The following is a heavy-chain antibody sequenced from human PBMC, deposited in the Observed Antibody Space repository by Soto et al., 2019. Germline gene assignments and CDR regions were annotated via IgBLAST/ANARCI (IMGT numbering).Heavy chain of an antibody. CDR2: ISASGASKT. CDR1: GFISSSYA. D-gene: IGHD3-10*01. CDR3: AKGGTVVRGVTLDY. V-gene: IGHV3-23*01. J-gene: IGHJ4*02. Sequence: QLLESGGGLAQPGGSPRLSCAASGFISSSYAMNWVRQAPGKGLEWVASISASGASKTYYADSVKGRFTIFRDNSENTLFLQMNSLRAEDTAVYYCAKGGTVVRGVTLDYWGQGTLVSVSS.